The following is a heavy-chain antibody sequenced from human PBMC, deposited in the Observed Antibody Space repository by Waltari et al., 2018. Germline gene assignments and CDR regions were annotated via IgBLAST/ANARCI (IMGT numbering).Heavy chain of an antibody. CDR2: IYYSGST. J-gene: IGHJ3*02. D-gene: IGHD5-18*01. CDR3: ARQTWIQLWLYAFDI. V-gene: IGHV4-39*01. CDR1: GGSISSSSYS. Sequence: QLQLQESGPGLVKPSETLSLTCTVSGGSISSSSYSWGWIRQPPGKGLEWIGSIYYSGSTYYNPSLKSRVTISVDTSKNQFSLKLSSVTAADTAVYYCARQTWIQLWLYAFDIWGQGTMATVSS.